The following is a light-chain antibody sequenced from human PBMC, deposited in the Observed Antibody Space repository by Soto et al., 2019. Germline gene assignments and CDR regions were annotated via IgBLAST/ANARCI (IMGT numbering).Light chain of an antibody. CDR1: GSDFGGFRY. J-gene: IGLJ1*01. Sequence: QSALTQPPSASGSPGQSVTISCTGTGSDFGGFRYVSCYQHRSGKAPRLIIYAVTQRPSGVPDRFSGSKSGNTASLTVSGLQADDEADYYFAADAVRNDYVFGTGTKLTV. CDR2: AVT. V-gene: IGLV2-8*01. CDR3: AADAVRNDYV.